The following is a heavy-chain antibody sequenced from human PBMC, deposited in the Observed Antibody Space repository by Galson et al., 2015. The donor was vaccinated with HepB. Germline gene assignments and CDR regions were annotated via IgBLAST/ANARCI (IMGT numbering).Heavy chain of an antibody. Sequence: SLRLSCAASGFTFSSYSMNWVRQAPGKGLEWVSYISSSTTTIYYADSVKGRFTVSRDNAKNSLYLEMNSLRAEDTAVYYCARDVNYNDLWRRGLCDYWGQGTLVTVSS. CDR2: ISSSTTTI. V-gene: IGHV3-48*01. CDR3: ARDVNYNDLWRRGLCDY. D-gene: IGHD3-3*01. J-gene: IGHJ4*02. CDR1: GFTFSSYS.